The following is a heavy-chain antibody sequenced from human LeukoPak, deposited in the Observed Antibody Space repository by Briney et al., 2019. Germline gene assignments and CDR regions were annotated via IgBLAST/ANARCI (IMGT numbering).Heavy chain of an antibody. Sequence: PGGSLRLSCAASGFTFSSYWMSWVRQAPGKGLEWVANIKQDGSEKYHVDSVKGRFTISRDNAKNSLYLQMNSLRAEDTAVYYCARAGLGSGYHGGFDYWGQGTLVTVSS. CDR3: ARAGLGSGYHGGFDY. CDR1: GFTFSSYW. CDR2: IKQDGSEK. D-gene: IGHD3-22*01. J-gene: IGHJ4*02. V-gene: IGHV3-7*01.